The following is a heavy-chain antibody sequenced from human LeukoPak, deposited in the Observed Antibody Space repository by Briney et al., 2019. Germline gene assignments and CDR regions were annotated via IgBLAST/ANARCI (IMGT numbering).Heavy chain of an antibody. CDR1: GGTFSSYA. CDR2: IIPIFGTA. Sequence: SVKVPCKASGGTFSSYAISWVRQAPGQGLEWMGGIIPIFGTANYAQKFQGRVTITADESTSTAYMELSSLRSEDTAVYYCARGAPAYCYDSSGYYSDAFDIWGQGTMVTVSS. J-gene: IGHJ3*02. V-gene: IGHV1-69*13. CDR3: ARGAPAYCYDSSGYYSDAFDI. D-gene: IGHD3-22*01.